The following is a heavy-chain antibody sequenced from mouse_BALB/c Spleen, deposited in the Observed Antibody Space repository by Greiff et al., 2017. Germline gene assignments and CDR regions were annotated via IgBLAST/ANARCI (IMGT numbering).Heavy chain of an antibody. CDR1: GFSLTSYD. Sequence: VKLMESGPGLVAPSQSLSITCTVSGFSLTSYDISWVRQPPGKGLEWLGVIWTGGGTNYNSAFMSRLSISKDNSKSQVFLKMNSLQTDDTAIYYCVRDYYGSKGGYAMDYWGQGTSVTVSS. D-gene: IGHD1-1*01. CDR3: VRDYYGSKGGYAMDY. J-gene: IGHJ4*01. CDR2: IWTGGGT. V-gene: IGHV2-9-2*01.